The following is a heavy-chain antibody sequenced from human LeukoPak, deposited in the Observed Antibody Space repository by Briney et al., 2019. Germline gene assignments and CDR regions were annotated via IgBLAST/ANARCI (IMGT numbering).Heavy chain of an antibody. V-gene: IGHV3-43*02. CDR3: AKDIGILTGKIPDY. J-gene: IGHJ4*02. D-gene: IGHD3-9*01. CDR1: GFTFDDYA. CDR2: ISGDGGST. Sequence: GGSLRLSCAASGFTFDDYAMHWVRQAPGKGLEWVSPISGDGGSTYYADSVKGRFTISRDNSKNSLYLQMNSLRTEDTALYYCAKDIGILTGKIPDYWGQGTLVTVSS.